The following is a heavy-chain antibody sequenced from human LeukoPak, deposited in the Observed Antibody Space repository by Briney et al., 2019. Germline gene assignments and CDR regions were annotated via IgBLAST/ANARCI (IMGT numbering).Heavy chain of an antibody. D-gene: IGHD4-17*01. CDR3: ARHTREPPTVTDPELYYFDY. CDR1: GGSISSGGYY. Sequence: SETLSLTCTVSGGSISSGGYYWSWIRQHPGKGLEWIGYIYYSGSTYYNPSLKSRVTISVDTSKNQFSLKLGSVTAADTAVYYCARHTREPPTVTDPELYYFDYWGQGTLVTVSS. V-gene: IGHV4-31*03. CDR2: IYYSGST. J-gene: IGHJ4*02.